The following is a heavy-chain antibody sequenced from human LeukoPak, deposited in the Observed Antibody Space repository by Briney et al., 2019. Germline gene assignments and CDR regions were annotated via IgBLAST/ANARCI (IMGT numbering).Heavy chain of an antibody. CDR1: GYTFTSYY. CDR2: INPGGGST. D-gene: IGHD2-15*01. Sequence: ASVKVSCKASGYTFTSYYMHWVRQAPGQGLEWMGIINPGGGSTSYAQKFQGRVTMTRDTSTSTVYMELSSPRSEDTAVYYCARVELGGSCPYWGQGTLVTVSS. V-gene: IGHV1-46*01. CDR3: ARVELGGSCPY. J-gene: IGHJ4*02.